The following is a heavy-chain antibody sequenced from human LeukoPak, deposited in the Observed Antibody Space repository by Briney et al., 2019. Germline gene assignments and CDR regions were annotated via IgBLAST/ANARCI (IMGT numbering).Heavy chain of an antibody. V-gene: IGHV1-2*02. J-gene: IGHJ4*02. Sequence: ASVKVSCKASGYTFTGYYMHWVRQAPGQGLEWMGWINPNSGGTNYAQKFQGRVIMTRDTSISTAYMELSRLRSDDTAVYYCAVISDSSSSDSSFDYWGQGTLVTVSS. CDR1: GYTFTGYY. CDR2: INPNSGGT. D-gene: IGHD6-6*01. CDR3: AVISDSSSSDSSFDY.